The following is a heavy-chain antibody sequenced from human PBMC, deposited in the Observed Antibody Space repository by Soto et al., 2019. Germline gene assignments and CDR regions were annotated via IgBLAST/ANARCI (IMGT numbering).Heavy chain of an antibody. D-gene: IGHD1-1*01. J-gene: IGHJ5*02. CDR1: GYTLTELS. CDR3: ATDRYGYNYTLFDP. V-gene: IGHV1-24*01. CDR2: FDPEDGET. Sequence: ASVKVSCKVSGYTLTELSMHWVRQAPGKGLEWMGGFDPEDGETIYAQKFQGRVTMTEDTSTDTAYMELSSLRSEDTAAYYCATDRYGYNYTLFDPWGQGTLVTVSS.